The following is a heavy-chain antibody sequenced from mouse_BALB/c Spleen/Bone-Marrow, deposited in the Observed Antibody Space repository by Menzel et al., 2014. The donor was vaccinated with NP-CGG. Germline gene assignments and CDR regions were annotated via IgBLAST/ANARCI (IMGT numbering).Heavy chain of an antibody. V-gene: IGHV1-15*01. CDR3: ANGGYYAIDY. CDR1: GYTFTDYE. J-gene: IGHJ4*01. CDR2: LDPETGGT. Sequence: QVQLQQSGAELVRPGASVTLSCKASGYTFTDYEMHWVKQTPAHGLEWIGTLDPETGGTAYNQKFKDMATLTADKSSTTAMMELRRPSSEAAVDYYGANGGYYAIDYWGQGISVTVSS.